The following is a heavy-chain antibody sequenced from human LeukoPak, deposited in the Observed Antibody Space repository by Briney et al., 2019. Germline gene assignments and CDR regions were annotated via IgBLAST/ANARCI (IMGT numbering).Heavy chain of an antibody. CDR2: IKREIDGGPT. D-gene: IGHD4/OR15-4a*01. CDR1: GFPLSYAW. J-gene: IGHJ6*04. V-gene: IGHV3-15*01. Sequence: GGSLRLSCAASGFPLSYAWMSWVRQAPGKGLEWVGRIKREIDGGPTDYAAPVKGRFTISRDDSKNTLYRQMNSLKTEDTAVYYCTTDGARSLDVWGKGTTVTVPA. CDR3: TTDGARSLDV.